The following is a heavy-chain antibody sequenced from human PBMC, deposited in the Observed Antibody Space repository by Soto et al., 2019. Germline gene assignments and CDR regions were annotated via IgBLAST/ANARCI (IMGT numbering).Heavy chain of an antibody. CDR1: GGSISSGDYS. Sequence: SXTLSLTCAVSGGSISSGDYSWSWIRQPPGKVRECIGYIYHRGSPYYNPSLKSRVTISVDRSKNQFSLKLSSVPAADTAVYYCARVPDRGGQETLVTVSS. CDR3: ARVPDR. D-gene: IGHD2-2*01. V-gene: IGHV4-30-2*01. J-gene: IGHJ5*02. CDR2: IYHRGSP.